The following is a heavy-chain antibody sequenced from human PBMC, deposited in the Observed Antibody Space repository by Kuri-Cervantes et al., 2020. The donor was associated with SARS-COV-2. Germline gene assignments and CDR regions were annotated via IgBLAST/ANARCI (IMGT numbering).Heavy chain of an antibody. J-gene: IGHJ6*03. V-gene: IGHV4-30-2*01. CDR3: ARTQLGMNMDV. Sequence: LRLSCTVSNGSISTAGYYWSWIRQPPGKGPEWIGYIYHSGSTYYNPSLRSRVTISIDKSKNQFSVSLSSVTAADTAVYYCARTQLGMNMDVWGKGTTVTVSS. CDR2: IYHSGST. CDR1: NGSISTAGYY. D-gene: IGHD7-27*01.